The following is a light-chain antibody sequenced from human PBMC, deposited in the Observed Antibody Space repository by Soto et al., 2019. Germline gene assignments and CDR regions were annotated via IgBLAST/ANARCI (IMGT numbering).Light chain of an antibody. CDR3: QQYGSSGR. V-gene: IGKV3-20*01. CDR2: GAS. J-gene: IGKJ1*01. CDR1: QSVSSN. Sequence: IVMTQLPATLAVSPGERATLGCRASQSVSSNLAWYQQRPGQAPRLLIYGASTRATGIPDRFSGSGSGTDFTLTISRLEPEDFAVYYCQQYGSSGRFGQGTKVDIK.